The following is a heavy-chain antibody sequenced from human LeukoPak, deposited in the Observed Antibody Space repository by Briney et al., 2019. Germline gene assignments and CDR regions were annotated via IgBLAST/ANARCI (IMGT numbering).Heavy chain of an antibody. CDR3: ARAGVWDYSDSSGYHNAAFDI. Sequence: ASVKVSCKASGYTFTGYYMHWVRQAPGQGLEWMGWINPNSGGTNYAQKFQGRVTITRNTSISTAYMELSSLRSEDTAVYYCARAGVWDYSDSSGYHNAAFDIWGQGTMVTVSS. V-gene: IGHV1-2*02. D-gene: IGHD3-22*01. CDR1: GYTFTGYY. J-gene: IGHJ3*02. CDR2: INPNSGGT.